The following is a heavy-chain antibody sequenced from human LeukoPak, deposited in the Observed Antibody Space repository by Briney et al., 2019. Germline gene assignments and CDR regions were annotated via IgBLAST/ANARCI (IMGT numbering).Heavy chain of an antibody. CDR2: INPNSGNT. CDR1: GYTFTGYY. J-gene: IGHJ4*02. CDR3: ARDFFHGHCAGLSCFLLDY. Sequence: ASVKVSCKASGYTFTGYYMHWVRQAPGQGLEWMGWINPNSGNTGYAQKFQGRVTMTTDTSTGTAYMELRSLRSDDTAVYYCARDFFHGHCAGLSCFLLDYWGQGSLVAVSS. D-gene: IGHD2-15*01. V-gene: IGHV1-2*02.